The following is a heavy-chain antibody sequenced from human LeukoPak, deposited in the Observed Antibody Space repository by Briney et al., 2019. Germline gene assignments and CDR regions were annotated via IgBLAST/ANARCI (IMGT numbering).Heavy chain of an antibody. V-gene: IGHV3-21*01. CDR3: ARGEYGSGSYHIDY. Sequence: GGSLRLSCATSGFTFSYYWMTWVRQAPRKGLEWVSSISSSTSYIYYADSVKGRFTISRDNAKNSLYLQMNSLRAEDTAVYYCARGEYGSGSYHIDYWGQGTLVTVSS. J-gene: IGHJ4*02. D-gene: IGHD3-10*01. CDR2: ISSSTSYI. CDR1: GFTFSYYW.